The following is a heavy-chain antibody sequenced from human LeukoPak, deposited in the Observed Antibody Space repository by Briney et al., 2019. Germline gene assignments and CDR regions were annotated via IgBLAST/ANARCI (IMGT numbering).Heavy chain of an antibody. J-gene: IGHJ4*02. CDR2: IKSKTDGGTI. CDR1: GFTFINAW. CDR3: MGELVAWDDY. Sequence: PGGSLRLSCAASGFTFINAWMTWVRQAPGKGLEWVGRIKSKTDGGTIDYAAPVKGRFTISRDDSKNTLYLQMNSLKTEDTAVYYCMGELVAWDDYWGQGTLVTVSS. D-gene: IGHD5-12*01. V-gene: IGHV3-15*01.